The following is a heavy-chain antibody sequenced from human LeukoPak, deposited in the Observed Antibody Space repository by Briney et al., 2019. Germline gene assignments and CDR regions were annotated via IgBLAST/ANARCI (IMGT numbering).Heavy chain of an antibody. CDR2: ISSSSSYI. CDR3: ARDGPYYYDSSGYPLGYYGMDV. CDR1: GFTFSSYS. Sequence: GRSLRLSCAASGFTFSSYSMNWVRQAPGKGLEWVSSISSSSSYIYYADSVKGRFTISRDNAKNSLYLQMNSLRAEDTAVYYCARDGPYYYDSSGYPLGYYGMDVWGQGTTVTVSS. J-gene: IGHJ6*02. D-gene: IGHD3-22*01. V-gene: IGHV3-21*01.